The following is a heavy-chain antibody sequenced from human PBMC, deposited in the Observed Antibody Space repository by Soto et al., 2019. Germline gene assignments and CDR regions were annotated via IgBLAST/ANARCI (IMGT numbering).Heavy chain of an antibody. CDR3: ATMGATTGSYYFEY. D-gene: IGHD1-26*01. J-gene: IGHJ4*02. V-gene: IGHV4-30-4*01. Sequence: QVQLQESGPGLVKPSQTLSLTCTVSGGSIGSGVYFWSWIRQPPGKGLEWIGFISYTGSAYYNPSLKSRVAISVDTSKNQFSLKLTSVTAAAAAVYYCATMGATTGSYYFEYWGQGTLVTVSS. CDR1: GGSIGSGVYF. CDR2: ISYTGSA.